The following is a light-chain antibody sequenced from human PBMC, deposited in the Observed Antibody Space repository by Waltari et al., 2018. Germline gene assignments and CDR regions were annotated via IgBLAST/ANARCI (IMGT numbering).Light chain of an antibody. CDR2: AAS. Sequence: DIRMTQSPSSLSASVGDRVTITCRASQTIKNYLNWYQQKPGKAPKILIYAASSLQSGVPSRFSGSGSGTDFTLTISSLQPEDFATYYCQQSYNTLWTFGQGTKVEIK. CDR1: QTIKNY. CDR3: QQSYNTLWT. V-gene: IGKV1-39*01. J-gene: IGKJ1*01.